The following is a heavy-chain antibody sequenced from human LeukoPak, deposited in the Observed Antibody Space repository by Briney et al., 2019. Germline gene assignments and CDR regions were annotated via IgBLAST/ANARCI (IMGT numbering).Heavy chain of an antibody. Sequence: SDSLSLTCNVSGDSIAGYYWSWLRQPPGRGLERIGYIYYSGTTNYTHSLQSRVTLSVDTSKNKFSLKLTSVTAADTAVYYCAREDPQTTVPEGLDVWGQGTTVTVSS. CDR1: GDSIAGYY. J-gene: IGHJ6*02. D-gene: IGHD4-17*01. V-gene: IGHV4-59*01. CDR3: AREDPQTTVPEGLDV. CDR2: IYYSGTT.